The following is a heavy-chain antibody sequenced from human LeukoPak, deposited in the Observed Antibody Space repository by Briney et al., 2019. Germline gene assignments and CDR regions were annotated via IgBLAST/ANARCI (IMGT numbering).Heavy chain of an antibody. CDR2: ISWNSGSI. J-gene: IGHJ6*03. D-gene: IGHD3-10*02. CDR1: GFTFDDYA. Sequence: PGGSLRFSCAASGFTFDDYAMHWVRQAPGKGLERVSGISWNSGSIGYADSVKGRFTISRDNAKNSLYLQMNSLRAEDMALYYCAKAVHPLFDYYYMDVWGKGTTVTVSS. CDR3: AKAVHPLFDYYYMDV. V-gene: IGHV3-9*03.